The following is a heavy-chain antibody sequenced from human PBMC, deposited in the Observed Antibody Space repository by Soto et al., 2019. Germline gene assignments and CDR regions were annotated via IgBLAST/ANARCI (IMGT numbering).Heavy chain of an antibody. J-gene: IGHJ4*02. Sequence: GGSLRLSCAASGFTFSNAWMSWVRQAPGKGLEWVGRIKSKTDGGTTDYAAPVKGRFTISRDDSKNTLYLQMNSLKTEDTAVYYCTTAAGEISYDYIWGSYRYTVDYWGQGT. V-gene: IGHV3-15*01. CDR2: IKSKTDGGTT. CDR1: GFTFSNAW. D-gene: IGHD3-16*02. CDR3: TTAAGEISYDYIWGSYRYTVDY.